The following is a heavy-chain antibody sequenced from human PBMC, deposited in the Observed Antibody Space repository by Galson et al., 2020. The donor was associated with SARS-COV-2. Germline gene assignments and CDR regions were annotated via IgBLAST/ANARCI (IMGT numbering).Heavy chain of an antibody. CDR2: ISSSAKTI. V-gene: IGHV3-48*03. Sequence: GESLKISCSASTFIFSTFEMNWVRQAPGKGLEWISYISSSAKTISYADSVRGRFSISRDNAKNSVFMQMNSLRAEDTAVYYCARGRSVLGDWGQGTLVRVSS. J-gene: IGHJ1*01. CDR3: ARGRSVLGD. CDR1: TFIFSTFE. D-gene: IGHD2-8*02.